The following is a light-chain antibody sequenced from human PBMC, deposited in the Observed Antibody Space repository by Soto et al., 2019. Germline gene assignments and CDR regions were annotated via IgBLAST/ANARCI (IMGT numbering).Light chain of an antibody. CDR2: DAS. J-gene: IGKJ4*01. V-gene: IGKV3-11*01. CDR1: QSFSSYLSY. Sequence: EVVLTQSPATLSLSPGERATLSCRASQSFSSYLSYLAWYQQKPGQAPRLLIYDASNRATGIPARFSGSGSGTDFTRTISSLEPEDFAVYYCQLRSNWPPDFGGGTKVEIK. CDR3: QLRSNWPPD.